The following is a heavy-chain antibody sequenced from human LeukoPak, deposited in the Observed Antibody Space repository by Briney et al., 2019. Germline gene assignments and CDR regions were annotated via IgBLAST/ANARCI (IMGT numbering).Heavy chain of an antibody. D-gene: IGHD2-2*01. CDR1: GFTFSSYW. J-gene: IGHJ4*02. V-gene: IGHV3-74*01. CDR2: INSDGSST. Sequence: GGSLRLSCAASGFTFSSYWMHWVRQAPGKGLVWVSRINSDGSSTSYADSVKGRFTISRDNAKNTLYLQMNSLRAEDTAVYYCAKEGPAAMYYFDNWGQGTWSPSPQ. CDR3: AKEGPAAMYYFDN.